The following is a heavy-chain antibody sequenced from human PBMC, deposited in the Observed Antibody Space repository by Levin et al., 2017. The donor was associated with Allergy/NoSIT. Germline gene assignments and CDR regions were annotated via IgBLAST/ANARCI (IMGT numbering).Heavy chain of an antibody. CDR3: ARIISSSWYFDY. Sequence: RPSGPTLVKPTQTLTLTCTFSGFSLTTSGMCVGWIRQPPGKALEWLARIDWDDDKFYSTSLKTRLTISKDTSKNQVVLTMTNMDPVDTATYYCARIISSSWYFDYWGQGTLVTVSS. J-gene: IGHJ4*02. CDR2: IDWDDDK. V-gene: IGHV2-70*17. D-gene: IGHD6-6*01. CDR1: GFSLTTSGMC.